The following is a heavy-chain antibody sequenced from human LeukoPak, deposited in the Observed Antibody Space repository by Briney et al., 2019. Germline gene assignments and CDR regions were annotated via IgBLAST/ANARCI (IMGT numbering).Heavy chain of an antibody. D-gene: IGHD3-16*02. J-gene: IGHJ4*02. CDR2: ISSSSSYI. V-gene: IGHV3-21*01. CDR1: GFTFSSYS. CDR3: ARDGREDEYVWGSYRTYYFDY. Sequence: GGSLRLSCAASGFTFSSYSMNWVRQAPGKGLEWVSSISSSSSYIYYADSVKGRFTISRDNAKNSLYLQMDSLRAEDTAVYYCARDGREDEYVWGSYRTYYFDYWGQGTLVTASS.